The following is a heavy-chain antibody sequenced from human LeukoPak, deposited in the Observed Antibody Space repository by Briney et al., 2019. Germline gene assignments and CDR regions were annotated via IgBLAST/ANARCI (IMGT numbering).Heavy chain of an antibody. CDR1: GFTFSSYG. D-gene: IGHD4-17*01. J-gene: IGHJ4*02. Sequence: PGGSLRLSCAASGFTFSSYGMHWVRQAPGKGLEWVAFIRYDGSNKYYADSEKGRFTISRDNSRNTLYLQMNSLRAEDTAVYYCTKGLTTVTTRGYWGQGTLVTVSS. CDR3: TKGLTTVTTRGY. CDR2: IRYDGSNK. V-gene: IGHV3-30*02.